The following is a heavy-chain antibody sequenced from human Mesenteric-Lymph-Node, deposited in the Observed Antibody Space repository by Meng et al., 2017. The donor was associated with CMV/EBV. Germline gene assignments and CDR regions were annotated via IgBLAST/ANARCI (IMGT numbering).Heavy chain of an antibody. CDR1: GGSFSGYY. CDR2: INHSGST. V-gene: IGHV4-34*01. Sequence: SETLSLTCAVYGGSFSGYYWSWIRQPPGKGLEWIGEINHSGSTNYNPSLKSRVTISVDTSKNQFSLKLSSVTAADAAVYYCARGGYDSSGYYYQDDAFDIWGRGTLVTVSS. CDR3: ARGGYDSSGYYYQDDAFDI. J-gene: IGHJ3*02. D-gene: IGHD3-22*01.